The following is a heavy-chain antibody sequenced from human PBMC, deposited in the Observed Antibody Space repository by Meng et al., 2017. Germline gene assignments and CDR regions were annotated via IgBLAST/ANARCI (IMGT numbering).Heavy chain of an antibody. CDR2: INPSGGST. CDR1: GYTFTDYS. Sequence: ASVKVSCKASGYTFTDYSMNWVRQAPGQGLEWMGIINPSGGSTSYAQKFQGRVTMTRDTSTSTVYMELSSLRSEDTAVYYCARFIGVTFGGVIDAFDIWGQGTMVTVSS. J-gene: IGHJ3*02. V-gene: IGHV1-46*01. CDR3: ARFIGVTFGGVIDAFDI. D-gene: IGHD3-16*01.